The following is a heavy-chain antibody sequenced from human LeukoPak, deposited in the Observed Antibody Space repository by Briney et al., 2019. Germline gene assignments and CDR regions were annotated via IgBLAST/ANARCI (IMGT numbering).Heavy chain of an antibody. CDR1: GGSISSYY. CDR2: IYYSGST. J-gene: IGHJ4*02. V-gene: IGHV4-59*01. D-gene: IGHD3-9*01. CDR3: ARGFHHYDILTGYYGGGFWY. Sequence: PSETLSLTCTVSGGSISSYYWSWIRQPPGKGLEWIGYIYYSGSTNYNPSLKSRVTISVDTSKNQFSLKLSSVTAADTAVYYCARGFHHYDILTGYYGGGFWYWGQGTLVTVSS.